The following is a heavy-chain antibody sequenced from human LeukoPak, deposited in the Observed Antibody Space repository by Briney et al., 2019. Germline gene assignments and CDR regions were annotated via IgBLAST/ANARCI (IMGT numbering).Heavy chain of an antibody. CDR2: ISAYNGRT. V-gene: IGHV1-18*01. D-gene: IGHD3-10*01. CDR3: ARLRGSPNHPFDY. J-gene: IGHJ4*02. Sequence: ASVRVSCKASGYTFTGYGFSWVRQAPGQGLEWMGWISAYNGRTNYAQKFQVRFTMTTDTSTSTAYMELRSLRSDDTAVYYCARLRGSPNHPFDYWGQGTLVTVSS. CDR1: GYTFTGYG.